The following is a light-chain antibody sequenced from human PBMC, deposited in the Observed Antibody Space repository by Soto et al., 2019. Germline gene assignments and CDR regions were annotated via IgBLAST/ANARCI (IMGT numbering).Light chain of an antibody. J-gene: IGLJ3*02. CDR1: SSDIGGYNS. CDR2: EVN. V-gene: IGLV2-8*01. CDR3: SSSAGIYHYLV. Sequence: QSALTQPPSASGSPGQSVTISCTGTSSDIGGYNSVSWYQQHPGKAPRLMIYEVNKRPSGVPDRFSGSKSGYTASLTVSGLQTEDEAFYYCSSSAGIYHYLVFGGGTKVTV.